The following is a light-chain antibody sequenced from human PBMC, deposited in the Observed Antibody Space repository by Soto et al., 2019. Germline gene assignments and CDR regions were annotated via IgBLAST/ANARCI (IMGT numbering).Light chain of an antibody. CDR3: QQRSAWPPT. CDR1: QTIHNY. J-gene: IGKJ1*01. CDR2: DAS. V-gene: IGKV3-11*01. Sequence: EIVLTQSPATLSLSPGEGATLSCRASQTIHNYLAWYQQKPGQPPRLLIYDASNRAAGIPAKFSGSVSGTDFTLTLSSLEPEDSAVYCCQQRSAWPPTFGQGTKVEIK.